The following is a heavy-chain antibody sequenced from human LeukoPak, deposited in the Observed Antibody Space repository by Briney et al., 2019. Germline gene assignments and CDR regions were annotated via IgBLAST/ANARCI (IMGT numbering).Heavy chain of an antibody. CDR1: GGSISSYY. D-gene: IGHD1-26*01. CDR2: IYYSGST. Sequence: PSETLSLTCTVFGGSISSYYWSWIRQPPGKGLEWIGYIYYSGSTNYNPSLKSRVTISVDTSKNQFSLKLSSVTAADTAVYYCARAPGSYYGDNFDYWGQGTLVTVSS. J-gene: IGHJ4*02. CDR3: ARAPGSYYGDNFDY. V-gene: IGHV4-59*12.